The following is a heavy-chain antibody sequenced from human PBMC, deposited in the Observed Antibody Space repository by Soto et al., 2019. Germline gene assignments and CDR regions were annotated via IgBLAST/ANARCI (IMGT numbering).Heavy chain of an antibody. V-gene: IGHV3-21*01. CDR3: ARELVCEYYFGYDLDV. D-gene: IGHD5-12*01. J-gene: IGHJ6*02. CDR2: LSGSSLYT. Sequence: GMEWVTSLSGSSLYTSYSESVXXRFTISRDNAKNSPFLQMNSLRVEDTDVYYCARELVCEYYFGYDLDVWGQGTAVTV.